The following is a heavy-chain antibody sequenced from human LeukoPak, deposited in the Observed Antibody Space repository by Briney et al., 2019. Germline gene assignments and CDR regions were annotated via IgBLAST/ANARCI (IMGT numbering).Heavy chain of an antibody. V-gene: IGHV4-59*01. Sequence: SETLSLTCTVSGGSISSYYWSWIRQPPGKGLEWIGYIYYGGSTNYNPSLKSRVTISVDTSKNQFSLKLSSVTAADTAVYYCARGAYYDSSGSYNWFDPWGQGTLVTVSS. CDR1: GGSISSYY. CDR2: IYYGGST. CDR3: ARGAYYDSSGSYNWFDP. D-gene: IGHD3-22*01. J-gene: IGHJ5*02.